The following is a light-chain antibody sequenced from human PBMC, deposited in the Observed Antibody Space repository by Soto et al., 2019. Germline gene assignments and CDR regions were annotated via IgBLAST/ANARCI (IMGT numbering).Light chain of an antibody. CDR3: QTWGTGIRV. V-gene: IGLV4-69*01. CDR2: LNSDGSH. CDR1: SRHSSYA. Sequence: QPVLTQSPPASASLGASVKLTCTLSSRHSSYAIARHQQQPEKGPRYLMNLNSDGSHSKGDGIPDRFSGSSSGAERYLTISSLQSEDEADYYCQTWGTGIRVFGGGTKLTVL. J-gene: IGLJ2*01.